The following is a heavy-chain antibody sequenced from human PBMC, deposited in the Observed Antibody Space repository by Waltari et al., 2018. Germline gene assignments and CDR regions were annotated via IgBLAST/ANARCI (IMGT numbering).Heavy chain of an antibody. J-gene: IGHJ3*02. V-gene: IGHV4-59*01. CDR3: ARERGSFLYVGATRGAFDI. CDR1: GGSISSYY. CDR2: IYYSGST. Sequence: QVQLQESGPGLVKPSETLSLTCTVSGGSISSYYWSWIRPPPGKGLEWIGYIYYSGSTNYTPSLKSRVTISVDTSKNQFSLKLSSVTAADTAVYYCARERGSFLYVGATRGAFDIWGQGTMVTVSS. D-gene: IGHD3-10*01.